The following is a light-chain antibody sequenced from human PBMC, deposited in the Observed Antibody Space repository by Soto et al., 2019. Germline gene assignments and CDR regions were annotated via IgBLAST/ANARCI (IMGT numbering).Light chain of an antibody. J-gene: IGKJ4*01. CDR2: KAS. CDR1: QTIGTW. Sequence: DIQMTQSPSTLSASFGDTVTITCRASQTIGTWFAWYQQKPAKAPKLLIYKASTLESGVPSRLSGSGSGTEFTLTISSLQADDFATYYCQQYNDLSTFGGGTKVDIK. CDR3: QQYNDLST. V-gene: IGKV1-5*03.